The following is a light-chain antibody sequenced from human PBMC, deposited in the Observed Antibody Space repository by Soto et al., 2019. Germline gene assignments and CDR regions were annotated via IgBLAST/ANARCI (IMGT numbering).Light chain of an antibody. V-gene: IGKV3-20*01. CDR3: QQYGSSLYT. J-gene: IGKJ2*01. CDR1: QSVSSSY. Sequence: EIVLTQSPGTLSLSPGERATLSCRASQSVSSSYLAWYQQNPGQAPRLLIYDASSRATGIPDRFSGSGSGTDFTLTISRLEPEDFAVYYCQQYGSSLYTFGQGTKLEIK. CDR2: DAS.